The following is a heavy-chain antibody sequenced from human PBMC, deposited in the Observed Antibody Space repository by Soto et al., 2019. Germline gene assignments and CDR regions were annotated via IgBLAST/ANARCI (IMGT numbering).Heavy chain of an antibody. V-gene: IGHV3-74*01. CDR1: GFSFSSYW. Sequence: EVLLVESGGNLVQAGGSLRLSCAASGFSFSSYWIHWVRQAPGKGLEWVSYINSDGSSTSYADSVKGRFTISRDNAESTLWLKMNSLRAEDTALYYCARGVTYKGFDQWGQGTLVTVSS. J-gene: IGHJ4*02. CDR3: ARGVTYKGFDQ. CDR2: INSDGSST. D-gene: IGHD2-21*02.